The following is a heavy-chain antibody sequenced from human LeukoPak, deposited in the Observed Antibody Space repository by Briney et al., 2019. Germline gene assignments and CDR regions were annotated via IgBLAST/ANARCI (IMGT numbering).Heavy chain of an antibody. V-gene: IGHV4-34*01. D-gene: IGHD6-19*01. Sequence: SETLSLTCAVYGGSFSGYYWSWIRQPPGKGLEWIGEINHSGSINYNPSLKSRVTISIDMSKNQLSLRLRSITAADTAVYYCARGQVGSYVYYYYYGMDVWGQGTTVTV. J-gene: IGHJ6*02. CDR1: GGSFSGYY. CDR2: INHSGSI. CDR3: ARGQVGSYVYYYYYGMDV.